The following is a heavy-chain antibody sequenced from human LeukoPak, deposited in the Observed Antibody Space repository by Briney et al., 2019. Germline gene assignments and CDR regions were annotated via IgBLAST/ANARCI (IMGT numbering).Heavy chain of an antibody. Sequence: SVKVSCKASGYTFTSYAISWVRQAPGQGLEWMGGIIPIFGTANYAQKFQGRVTITADESTSTAYMELSGLRSEDTAVYYCAREVQGEFLYSSSWYYFDYWGQGTLVTVSS. D-gene: IGHD6-13*01. V-gene: IGHV1-69*13. CDR3: AREVQGEFLYSSSWYYFDY. CDR1: GYTFTSYA. CDR2: IIPIFGTA. J-gene: IGHJ4*02.